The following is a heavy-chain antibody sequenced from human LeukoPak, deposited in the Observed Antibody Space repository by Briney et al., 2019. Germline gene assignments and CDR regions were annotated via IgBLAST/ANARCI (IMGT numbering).Heavy chain of an antibody. V-gene: IGHV4-39*01. D-gene: IGHD3-10*01. CDR2: IYYSGST. Sequence: PSETLSLTCTVSGGSISSSSYYWGWIRQPPGEGLEWIGSIYYSGSTYYNPSLKSRVTISVDTSKNQFSLKLSSVTAADTAVYYCARRTYGSGIDYWGQGTLVTVSS. CDR3: ARRTYGSGIDY. CDR1: GGSISSSSYY. J-gene: IGHJ4*02.